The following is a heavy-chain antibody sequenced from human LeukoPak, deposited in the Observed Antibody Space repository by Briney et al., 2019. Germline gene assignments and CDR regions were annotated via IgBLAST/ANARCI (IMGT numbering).Heavy chain of an antibody. D-gene: IGHD6-19*01. Sequence: ASVKVSCKASGYTFTSYYMYWVRQAPGQGLEWMGIINPSGGSTSYAQKFQGRVTMTRDTSTSTVYMELSSLRSEDTAVYYCARVSGWLVPEQASYYYYYMVVWGKGTTVTVSS. CDR3: ARVSGWLVPEQASYYYYYMVV. V-gene: IGHV1-46*01. CDR1: GYTFTSYY. J-gene: IGHJ6*03. CDR2: INPSGGST.